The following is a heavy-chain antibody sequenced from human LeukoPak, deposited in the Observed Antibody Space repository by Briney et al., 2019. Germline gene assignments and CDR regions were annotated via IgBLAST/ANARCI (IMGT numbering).Heavy chain of an antibody. CDR2: IYYSGST. V-gene: IGHV4-59*01. CDR1: GGSISSYY. CDR3: ARDLLELDAFDI. D-gene: IGHD1-7*01. Sequence: SETLSLTCTVSGGSISSYYWSWIRQPPGKGLEWIGYIYYSGSTNYNPSLKSRVTISVDTSKNQFSLKLSSVIAADTAVYYCARDLLELDAFDIWGQGTMVTVSS. J-gene: IGHJ3*02.